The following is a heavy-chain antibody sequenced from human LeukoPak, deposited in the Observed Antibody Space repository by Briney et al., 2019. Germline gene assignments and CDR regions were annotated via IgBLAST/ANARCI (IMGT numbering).Heavy chain of an antibody. V-gene: IGHV3-7*01. Sequence: GGSLRLSCAASGFTFSSYWMSWVRQAPGKGLEWVANIKQDGSEKYYVDSVKGRFTISRDNAKNSLYLQMDSLRAEDTAVYYCARDNLAGRGYYYGMDVWGQGTTVTVSS. CDR3: ARDNLAGRGYYYGMDV. CDR1: GFTFSSYW. CDR2: IKQDGSEK. J-gene: IGHJ6*02.